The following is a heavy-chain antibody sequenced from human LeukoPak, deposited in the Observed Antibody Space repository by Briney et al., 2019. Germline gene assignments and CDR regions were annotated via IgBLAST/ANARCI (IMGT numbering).Heavy chain of an antibody. CDR1: GYTFTTYG. CDR2: ISAYNGNT. D-gene: IGHD5-18*01. Sequence: ASVKVSCKASGYTFTTYGISWVRQAPGQGLEWMGWISAYNGNTNYAKKLQGRVTLTTDTSTSTAYMELRSLRSDDTAVYYCASESGGDKAIVPPGYYGMDVWGQGTTVTVSS. CDR3: ASESGGDKAIVPPGYYGMDV. V-gene: IGHV1-18*01. J-gene: IGHJ6*02.